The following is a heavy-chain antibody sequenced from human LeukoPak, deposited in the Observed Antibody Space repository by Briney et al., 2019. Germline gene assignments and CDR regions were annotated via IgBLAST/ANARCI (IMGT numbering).Heavy chain of an antibody. CDR2: ISGTGVSA. V-gene: IGHV3-23*01. Sequence: GGSPRLSCAASGSAFSSYAMSWVRQAPGKGLEWVSVISGTGVSAYYADSVKGRFTISRDNSKNTLYLQMNSLGAEDTAVYYCAKGGDYAGRYFDYWGQGTLVTVSS. CDR3: AKGGDYAGRYFDY. J-gene: IGHJ4*02. D-gene: IGHD4-17*01. CDR1: GSAFSSYA.